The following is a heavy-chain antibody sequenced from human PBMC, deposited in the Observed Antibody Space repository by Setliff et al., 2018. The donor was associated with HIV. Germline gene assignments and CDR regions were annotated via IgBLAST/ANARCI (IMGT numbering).Heavy chain of an antibody. CDR3: ARHWRGSGWSNWFDP. CDR1: GGSISSSNW. CDR2: IYYSGST. D-gene: IGHD6-19*01. J-gene: IGHJ5*02. Sequence: SQTLSLTCAVSGGSISSSNWWSWIRQPPGKGLEWIGSIYYSGSTFYNPSLKSRLTISVDTSKNQFSLKLTSVTAADTAVYYCARHWRGSGWSNWFDPWGQGTLVTVSS. V-gene: IGHV4-39*01.